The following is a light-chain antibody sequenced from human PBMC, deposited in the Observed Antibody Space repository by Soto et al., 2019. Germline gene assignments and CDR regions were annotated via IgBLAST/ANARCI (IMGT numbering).Light chain of an antibody. Sequence: EIVMTQSPATLSVSPGERATLSCRASQSARSNLSWYQQKPGQAPRLLIYGASTRATGIPARFSGSGSGAQFTLTISSLQSEDFAVYHCQQYNNWPGWTFGQGTKVDIK. CDR1: QSARSN. J-gene: IGKJ1*01. CDR3: QQYNNWPGWT. CDR2: GAS. V-gene: IGKV3-15*01.